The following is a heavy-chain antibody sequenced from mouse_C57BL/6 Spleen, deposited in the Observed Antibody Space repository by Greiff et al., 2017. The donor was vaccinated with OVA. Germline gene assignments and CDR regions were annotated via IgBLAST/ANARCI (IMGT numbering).Heavy chain of an antibody. J-gene: IGHJ4*01. V-gene: IGHV5-6*01. CDR2: ISSGGSYT. Sequence: EVKLVASWGDLVKPGGSLKLSCAASGFTFSSYGMSWVRQTPDKRLEWVATISSGGSYTYYPDSVKGRFTISRDNAKNTLYLQMSSLKSEDTAMYYCARDYDYPYYAMDYWGQGTSVTVSS. D-gene: IGHD2-4*01. CDR1: GFTFSSYG. CDR3: ARDYDYPYYAMDY.